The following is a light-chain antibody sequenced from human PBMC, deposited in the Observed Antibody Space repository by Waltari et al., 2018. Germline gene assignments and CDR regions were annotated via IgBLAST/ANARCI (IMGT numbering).Light chain of an antibody. Sequence: QSVLTQPPSVSAAPGPKVTISCSGSPSNIGSNLVSWYQHLSGPAPKLLIFNNYGRPSGIPDRFSGSKSGTSATLDITGVQTGDEGDYYCATWESSLYAGVFGGGTKLTVL. CDR3: ATWESSLYAGV. V-gene: IGLV1-51*01. J-gene: IGLJ2*01. CDR1: PSNIGSNL. CDR2: NNY.